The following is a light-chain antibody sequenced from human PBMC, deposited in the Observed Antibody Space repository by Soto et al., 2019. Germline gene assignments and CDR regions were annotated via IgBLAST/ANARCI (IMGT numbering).Light chain of an antibody. CDR3: QQYDKWPYT. CDR1: QIIGTN. V-gene: IGKV3-15*01. Sequence: ENVLTQSPATLSVSPGERATLSCRTSQIIGTNLAWYQQKPGQAPRLLIYGAFIRAPGLPVRFRGTGSGSEFTLTISSLQTEDGALYYCQQYDKWPYTFGQGTRLEIK. CDR2: GAF. J-gene: IGKJ5*01.